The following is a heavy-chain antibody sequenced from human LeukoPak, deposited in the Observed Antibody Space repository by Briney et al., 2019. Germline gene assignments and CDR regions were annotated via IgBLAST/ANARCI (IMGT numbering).Heavy chain of an antibody. CDR3: ARDEKRIAARPIAFDI. V-gene: IGHV1-69*01. CDR1: GGTFSSYA. D-gene: IGHD6-6*01. CDR2: IIPIFGTA. J-gene: IGHJ3*02. Sequence: SVKVSCKASGGTFSSYAISWVRQAPGQGLEWMGGIIPIFGTANYAQKFQGRVTITADESTSTAYMEPSSLRSEDTAVYYCARDEKRIAARPIAFDIWGQGTMVTVSS.